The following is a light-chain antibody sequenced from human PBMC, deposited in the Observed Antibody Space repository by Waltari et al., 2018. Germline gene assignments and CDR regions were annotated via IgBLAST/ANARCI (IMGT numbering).Light chain of an antibody. CDR1: GSGGS. Sequence: QSALTQPPSASGSPGQSVTISCTGTGSGGSVSWCQQLPGKAPKRLIYEVSKRPSGVPDRFSGSKSGNTASLTVSGLQAEDECDYYCSSDAVSNNFYDFGSGTKVTVL. CDR3: SSDAVSNNFYD. J-gene: IGLJ1*01. CDR2: EVS. V-gene: IGLV2-8*01.